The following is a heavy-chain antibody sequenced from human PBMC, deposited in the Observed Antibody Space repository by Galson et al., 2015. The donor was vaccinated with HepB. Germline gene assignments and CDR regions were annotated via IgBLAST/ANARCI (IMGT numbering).Heavy chain of an antibody. CDR1: GFTFSSYS. Sequence: SLRLSCAASGFTFSSYSMNWVRQAPGKGLEWVSYISSSSSTIYYADSVKGRFTISRDNAKNSLYLQMNSLRAEDTAVYYCASTYGDYLIDYWGQGTLVTVSS. J-gene: IGHJ4*02. V-gene: IGHV3-48*01. CDR3: ASTYGDYLIDY. D-gene: IGHD4-17*01. CDR2: ISSSSSTI.